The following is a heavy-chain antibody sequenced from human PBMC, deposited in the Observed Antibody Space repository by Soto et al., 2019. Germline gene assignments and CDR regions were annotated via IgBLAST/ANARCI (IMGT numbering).Heavy chain of an antibody. CDR1: GFSLNTGGVG. J-gene: IGHJ6*02. D-gene: IGHD3-10*01. Sequence: ITLKESGPTLVKPTQTLTLTCTFSGFSLNTGGVGVGWVRQPRGKAMEWLALIYWDDDERYRPSLRSRLNITKETTNNQVVLTMTNMDPEDTATYYCVRNWRYYGGDYYYGMDAWGQGTTVTVSS. CDR3: VRNWRYYGGDYYYGMDA. CDR2: IYWDDDE. V-gene: IGHV2-5*02.